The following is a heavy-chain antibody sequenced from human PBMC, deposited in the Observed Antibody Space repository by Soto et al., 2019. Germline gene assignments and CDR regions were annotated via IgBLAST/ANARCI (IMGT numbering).Heavy chain of an antibody. Sequence: SETLSLTXAVSGVSVTNGDYYWSWMRQSPGKALEWIGNIYYSGTTSYNPSLNSRLSISIDTSRNQFSLQVTSVTAADTAIYYCARQRRGGYWFDPWGQGTLVTVSS. V-gene: IGHV4-30-4*01. CDR3: ARQRRGGYWFDP. CDR2: IYYSGTT. CDR1: GVSVTNGDYY. J-gene: IGHJ5*02.